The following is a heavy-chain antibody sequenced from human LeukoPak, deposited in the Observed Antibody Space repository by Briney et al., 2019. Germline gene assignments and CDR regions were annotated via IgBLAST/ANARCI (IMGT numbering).Heavy chain of an antibody. Sequence: SETLSLTCTVSGGSISSGSYYWSWLRQPGGKGLEWIGRIYTSGSTNYNPSLKGRVTISVDTSKNQFSLKLSSVTAADTAVYYCARAITIFGVVPGGFDPWGQGTLVTVSS. CDR1: GGSISSGSYY. J-gene: IGHJ5*02. CDR3: ARAITIFGVVPGGFDP. CDR2: IYTSGST. D-gene: IGHD3-3*01. V-gene: IGHV4-61*02.